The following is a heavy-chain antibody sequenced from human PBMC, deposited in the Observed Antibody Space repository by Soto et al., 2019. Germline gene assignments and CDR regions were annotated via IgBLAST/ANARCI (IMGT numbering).Heavy chain of an antibody. CDR1: GGSFSGYY. V-gene: IGHV4-34*03. Sequence: PXESLSLPCAVYGGSFSGYYWGWIRQPPGKGLEWIGEIYHSGSTNHNPSLKSRVTISVDKSKNQFSLKLSSVTAADTAVYYCELRGSSSVYGDWGQGTLVTVSS. CDR3: ELRGSSSVYGD. CDR2: IYHSGST. D-gene: IGHD6-6*01. J-gene: IGHJ4*02.